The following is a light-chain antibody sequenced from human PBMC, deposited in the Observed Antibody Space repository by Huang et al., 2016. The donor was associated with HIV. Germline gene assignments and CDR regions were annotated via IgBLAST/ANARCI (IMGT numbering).Light chain of an antibody. CDR3: QQYDSSPWT. Sequence: EIVLTQSPGTLSLSPGERATLSCRASQSVSSSYLAWYQQKPGQAPRLLFYCASSRDTGIPDRFSGSGSGTDFTLTISRLEPEDFAVYYCQQYDSSPWTFGQGTKVEIK. CDR1: QSVSSSY. V-gene: IGKV3-20*01. J-gene: IGKJ1*01. CDR2: CAS.